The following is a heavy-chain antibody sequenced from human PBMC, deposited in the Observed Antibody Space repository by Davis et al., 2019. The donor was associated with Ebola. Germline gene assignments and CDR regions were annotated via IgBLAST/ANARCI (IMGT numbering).Heavy chain of an antibody. CDR2: ISYDGSNK. CDR1: GFTLSSYS. V-gene: IGHV3-30-3*01. D-gene: IGHD6-19*01. J-gene: IGHJ4*02. CDR3: ARDKSDSSGWGPFDY. Sequence: GGSLRLSCAASGFTLSSYSMHWVRQAPGKGLEWVAVISYDGSNKYYADSVKGRFTISRDNSKNTLYLQMNSLRAEDTAVYYCARDKSDSSGWGPFDYWGQGTLVTVSS.